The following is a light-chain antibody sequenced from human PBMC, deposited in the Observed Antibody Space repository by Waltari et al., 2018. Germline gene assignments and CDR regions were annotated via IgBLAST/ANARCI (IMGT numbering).Light chain of an antibody. CDR1: QNVSSI. CDR3: QRTSDWAQYS. Sequence: DTVMTQSPATLSLSPGARATLSCRASQNVSSILAWYQQNPGQAPRLLIYGASSRAASIPDRFSGSGYGREFTLTISSLEPEDVAVDFGQRTSDWAQYSSSQGTKVELK. V-gene: IGKV3D-15*01. J-gene: IGKJ2*03. CDR2: GAS.